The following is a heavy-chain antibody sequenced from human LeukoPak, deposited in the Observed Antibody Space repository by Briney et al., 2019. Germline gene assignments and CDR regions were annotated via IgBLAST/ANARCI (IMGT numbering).Heavy chain of an antibody. CDR2: ITNDGSST. V-gene: IGHV3-74*01. CDR3: VRDLGGRSGH. Sequence: GGSLRLSCAASGFTFSSSWMHWVRQAPGKGLVWVSRITNDGSSTTYADSVKGRFTISRDNVKNTLYMEMNSLRAEDTAVYYCVRDLGGRSGHWGQGTLVTVSS. D-gene: IGHD1-26*01. J-gene: IGHJ4*02. CDR1: GFTFSSSW.